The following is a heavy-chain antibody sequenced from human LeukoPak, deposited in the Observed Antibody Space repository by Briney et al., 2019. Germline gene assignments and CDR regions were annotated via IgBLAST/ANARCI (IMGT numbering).Heavy chain of an antibody. CDR1: GFTVSGTH. V-gene: IGHV3-53*01. J-gene: IGHJ4*02. Sequence: GGSLRLSCPASGFTVSGTHMSWVRQAPGKGLEWVSAMYTGGTTYYADSVKGRFTISRDNSKNTLYLHMNSLRAEDTAVYYCAKDEVTSGGGLASWGQGTLVTVSS. D-gene: IGHD2-21*02. CDR2: MYTGGTT. CDR3: AKDEVTSGGGLAS.